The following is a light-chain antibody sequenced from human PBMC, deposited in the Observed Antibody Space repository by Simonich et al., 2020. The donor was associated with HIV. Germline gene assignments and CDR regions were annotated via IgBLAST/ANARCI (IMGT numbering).Light chain of an antibody. V-gene: IGLV2-14*03. CDR2: DVS. CDR1: SSDIGGYNY. Sequence: QSALTQPASVSGSPGQSITISCTGTSSDIGGYNYVSWYQHHPGKAPKLMIYDVSKRPSGVPNRYSGSKSGNTASLTSSGLQDEDEADYYCSSHTSSSTHVVFGGGTKLTVL. J-gene: IGLJ2*01. CDR3: SSHTSSSTHVV.